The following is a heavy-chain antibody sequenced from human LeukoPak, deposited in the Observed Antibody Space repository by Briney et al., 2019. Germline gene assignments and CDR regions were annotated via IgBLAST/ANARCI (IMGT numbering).Heavy chain of an antibody. V-gene: IGHV1-69*13. J-gene: IGHJ4*02. CDR2: IIPIFGTA. CDR3: ARGGRMTYQKTTLDY. D-gene: IGHD2-8*01. CDR1: GGTFSSYA. Sequence: ASVKVSCKASGGTFSSYAISWVRQAPGQGLEWMGGIIPIFGTANYAQRFQGRVTITADESTSTAYMELSSLRSEDTAVYYCARGGRMTYQKTTLDYWGQGTLVTISS.